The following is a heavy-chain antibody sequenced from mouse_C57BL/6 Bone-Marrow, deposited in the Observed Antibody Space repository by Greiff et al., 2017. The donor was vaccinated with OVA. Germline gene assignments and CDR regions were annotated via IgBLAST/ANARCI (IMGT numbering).Heavy chain of an antibody. CDR3: ARNDGYYGYFDV. CDR2: INPSTGGT. D-gene: IGHD2-3*01. Sequence: EVQLQQSGPELVKPGASVKISCKASGYSFTGYYMNWVKQSPEKSLEWIGEINPSTGGTTYNQKFKAKATLTVDKSSSTAYMQLKSLTSEDSAVYYCARNDGYYGYFDVWGTGTTVTVSS. J-gene: IGHJ1*03. CDR1: GYSFTGYY. V-gene: IGHV1-42*01.